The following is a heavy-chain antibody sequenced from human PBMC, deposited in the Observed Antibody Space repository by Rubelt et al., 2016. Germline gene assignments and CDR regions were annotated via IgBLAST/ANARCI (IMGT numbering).Heavy chain of an antibody. CDR2: ISYDGSNK. Sequence: ESGGGVVQPGRSLRLSCAASGFTFSSYAMHWVRQAPGKGLEWVAVISYDGSNKYYADSVKGRFTISRDNSKNTLYLQMNSLRAEVTAVYYCASSSWYWGWFDPWGQGTLVTVSS. CDR3: ASSSWYWGWFDP. V-gene: IGHV3-30*04. J-gene: IGHJ5*02. CDR1: GFTFSSYA. D-gene: IGHD6-13*01.